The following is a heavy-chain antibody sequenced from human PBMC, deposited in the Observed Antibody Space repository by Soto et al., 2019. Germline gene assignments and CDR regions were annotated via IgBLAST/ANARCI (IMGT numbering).Heavy chain of an antibody. CDR2: IWYDGSNK. CDR3: ARGEGIVVVPAAHDAFDI. V-gene: IGHV3-33*01. Sequence: QVQLVESGGGVVQPGRSLRLSCAASGFTFSSYGMHWVRQAPGKGLEWVAVIWYDGSNKYYADSVKGRFTIARDNSKNTLYLQMQSLGAEETAVYYCARGEGIVVVPAAHDAFDIWGQGTMVTVSS. D-gene: IGHD2-2*01. CDR1: GFTFSSYG. J-gene: IGHJ3*02.